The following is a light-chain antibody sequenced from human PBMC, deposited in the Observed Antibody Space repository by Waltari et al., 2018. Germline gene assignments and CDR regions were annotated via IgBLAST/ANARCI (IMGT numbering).Light chain of an antibody. CDR1: QDISNY. CDR2: DGS. V-gene: IGKV1-33*01. CDR3: QQHDSLPLT. Sequence: DILMTQSPSSLSASVGDRVTITCQASQDISNYLSWYQQKPGKAPKLLIYDGSTLETGVPSRFSGGVSGSDFTFTITSLQPEDLATYYCQQHDSLPLTFGGGTKL. J-gene: IGKJ4*01.